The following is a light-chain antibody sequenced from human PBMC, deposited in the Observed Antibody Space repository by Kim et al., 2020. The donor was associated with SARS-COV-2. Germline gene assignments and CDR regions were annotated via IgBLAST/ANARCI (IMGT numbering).Light chain of an antibody. CDR3: NSRDSSGNHMRV. CDR2: GKN. Sequence: LGQTVRITYQGDSLRSYYASWYQQKPGQAPVLVIYGKNNRPSGIPDRFSGSSSGNTASLTITGAQAEDEADYYCNSRDSSGNHMRVFGTGTKVTVL. J-gene: IGLJ1*01. CDR1: SLRSYY. V-gene: IGLV3-19*01.